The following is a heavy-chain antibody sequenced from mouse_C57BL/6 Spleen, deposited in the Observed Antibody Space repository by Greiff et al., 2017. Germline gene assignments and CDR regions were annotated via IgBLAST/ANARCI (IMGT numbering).Heavy chain of an antibody. V-gene: IGHV1-64*01. D-gene: IGHD1-1*01. CDR2: IHPNSGST. CDR3: ARGDYYGSSYDWFAY. Sequence: QVQLQQPGAELVKPGASVTLSCKASGYTFTSYWMHWVKQRPGQGLEWIGMIHPNSGSTNYNEKFKSKATLTVDKSSSTAYMQLSSLTSEDSAVXYCARGDYYGSSYDWFAYWGQGTLVTVSA. CDR1: GYTFTSYW. J-gene: IGHJ3*01.